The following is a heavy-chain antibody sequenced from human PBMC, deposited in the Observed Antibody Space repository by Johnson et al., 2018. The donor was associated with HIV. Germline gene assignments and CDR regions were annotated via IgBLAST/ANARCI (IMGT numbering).Heavy chain of an antibody. D-gene: IGHD5-24*01. CDR1: RFTFSNYA. J-gene: IGHJ3*02. CDR3: ARACRDGYTCDAFDI. V-gene: IGHV3-30*03. Sequence: QVQLVESGGGLVQPGGSLRLSCAASRFTFSNYAMDWVRQAPGKGLEWVAFISYDGTNKYYADSVKGRFTISRDNSKNTLYLQMNSLRAEDTAVYYCARACRDGYTCDAFDIWGQGTIVTVSS. CDR2: ISYDGTNK.